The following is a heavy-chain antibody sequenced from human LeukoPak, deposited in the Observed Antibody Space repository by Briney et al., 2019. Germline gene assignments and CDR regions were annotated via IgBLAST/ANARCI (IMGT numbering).Heavy chain of an antibody. V-gene: IGHV3-30-3*01. CDR1: GITLSSYA. CDR2: ISYDGSNK. Sequence: GGSLRLSCAASGITLSSYAMHWVRQAPGKGLEWVAFISYDGSNKFYAGSVKGRFTISRDNSKNTLYLQMNSLRPEDTAVYYCARHSYSIDYWGQGTLVTVSS. D-gene: IGHD2-21*01. J-gene: IGHJ4*02. CDR3: ARHSYSIDY.